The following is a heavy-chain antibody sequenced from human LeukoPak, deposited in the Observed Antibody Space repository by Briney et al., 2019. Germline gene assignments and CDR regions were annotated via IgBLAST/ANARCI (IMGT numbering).Heavy chain of an antibody. D-gene: IGHD2-15*01. CDR3: ARDRWHCRVNCDSVYYFALDV. Sequence: ALVKVSCKGSGYTFTNYAIHWVRQAPGRSLEWLGWINPGNGDTKYSQDFQGRVTINTDTSAATAYVELNSLTSEDTAVYYCARDRWHCRVNCDSVYYFALDVWGQGTTVTVSS. V-gene: IGHV1-3*01. J-gene: IGHJ6*02. CDR1: GYTFTNYA. CDR2: INPGNGDT.